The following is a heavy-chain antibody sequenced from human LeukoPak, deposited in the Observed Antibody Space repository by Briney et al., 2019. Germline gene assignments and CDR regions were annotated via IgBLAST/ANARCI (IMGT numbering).Heavy chain of an antibody. CDR1: GGSISSGGYY. Sequence: SETLSLTCTVSGGSISSGGYYWSWIRQHPGKGLEWIGYIYYSGSTYYNPSLKSRVTISVYTSKNQFSLKLSSVTAADTAVYYCARLHYYDSRTYFDYWGQGTLVTVSS. CDR3: ARLHYYDSRTYFDY. D-gene: IGHD3-22*01. CDR2: IYYSGST. V-gene: IGHV4-31*03. J-gene: IGHJ4*02.